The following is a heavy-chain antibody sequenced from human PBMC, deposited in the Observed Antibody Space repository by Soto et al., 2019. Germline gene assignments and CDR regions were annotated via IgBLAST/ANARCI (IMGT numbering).Heavy chain of an antibody. Sequence: ASVKVSCKASGYTFTSYDINWVRQATGQGLEWMGWMNPNSGNTGYAQKFQGRVTMTRNTSISTAYMELSSLRSEDTAVYYCARLAMGGNFWSGYGYYYGMDVWGQGTTVTVSS. J-gene: IGHJ6*02. CDR3: ARLAMGGNFWSGYGYYYGMDV. V-gene: IGHV1-8*01. CDR1: GYTFTSYD. CDR2: MNPNSGNT. D-gene: IGHD3-3*01.